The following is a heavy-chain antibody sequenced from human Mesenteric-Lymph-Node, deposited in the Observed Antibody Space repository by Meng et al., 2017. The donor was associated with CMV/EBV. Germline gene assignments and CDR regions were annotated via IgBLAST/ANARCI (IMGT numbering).Heavy chain of an antibody. D-gene: IGHD1-26*01. CDR1: RGSISTYY. J-gene: IGHJ4*02. Sequence: SETLSLTCSVSRGSISTYYWNWIRQPPGKGLEWIGYISYSGSTNCNPSLKSRVTISVDTSKNQFSLKLSSVTAADTAVYYCARVGGSGSYPMFDYWGQGTLVTVSS. CDR3: ARVGGSGSYPMFDY. V-gene: IGHV4-59*01. CDR2: ISYSGST.